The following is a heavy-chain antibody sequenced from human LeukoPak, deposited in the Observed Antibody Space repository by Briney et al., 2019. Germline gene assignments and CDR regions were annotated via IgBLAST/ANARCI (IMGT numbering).Heavy chain of an antibody. V-gene: IGHV3-74*01. Sequence: TGGSLRLSCAASGFTFSNYWMHWVRQAPGKGLVWVSRISSDGNSLSYADSVKGRFTISRDNARNTLYLQMNSLRVEDTAVYYCAKSRVGYDYWGQGTLVTVSS. CDR1: GFTFSNYW. CDR3: AKSRVGYDY. CDR2: ISSDGNSL. J-gene: IGHJ4*02. D-gene: IGHD1-26*01.